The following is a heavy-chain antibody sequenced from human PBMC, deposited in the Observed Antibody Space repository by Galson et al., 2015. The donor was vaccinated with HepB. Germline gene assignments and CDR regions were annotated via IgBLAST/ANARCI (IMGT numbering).Heavy chain of an antibody. D-gene: IGHD3-9*01. CDR3: AKDGAGYYDILTGYYK. CDR1: GFTFDDYA. V-gene: IGHV3-9*01. Sequence: SLRLSCAASGFTFDDYAMHWVRQAPGKGLEWVSGISWNSGSIGYADSVKGRFTISRDNAKNSLYLQMNSLRAEDTALYYCAKDGAGYYDILTGYYKWGQGTLVTVSS. J-gene: IGHJ4*02. CDR2: ISWNSGSI.